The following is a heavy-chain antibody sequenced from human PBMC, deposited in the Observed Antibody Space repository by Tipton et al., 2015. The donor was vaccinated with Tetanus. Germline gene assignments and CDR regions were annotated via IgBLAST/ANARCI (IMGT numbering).Heavy chain of an antibody. CDR3: ARGTDAYKCGNY. CDR2: IDYFGTT. J-gene: IGHJ4*01. CDR1: GGSISTYH. Sequence: TLSLTCTVSGGSISTYHWNWIRQFPGKGLEWIGYIDYFGTTKYNPSLKSRVAMSVDTSKNQLSLKLSSVTAADSALYFCARGTDAYKCGNYWGQGTLVTVSS. V-gene: IGHV4-59*12. D-gene: IGHD5-24*01.